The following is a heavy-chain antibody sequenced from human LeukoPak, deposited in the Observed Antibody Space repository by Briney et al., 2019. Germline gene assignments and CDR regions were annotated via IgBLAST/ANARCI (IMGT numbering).Heavy chain of an antibody. V-gene: IGHV3-23*01. CDR1: GFTFSNYA. D-gene: IGHD5-12*01. CDR2: ISGSGGST. CDR3: AKDHLPVATKTLVDY. Sequence: PGGSLRLSCAASGFTFSNYAMSWVRQAPGKGLEWVSAISGSGGSTYYADSVKGRFTISRDNSKNTLYLQMNSLRAEDTAVYYCAKDHLPVATKTLVDYWGQGTLVTVSS. J-gene: IGHJ4*02.